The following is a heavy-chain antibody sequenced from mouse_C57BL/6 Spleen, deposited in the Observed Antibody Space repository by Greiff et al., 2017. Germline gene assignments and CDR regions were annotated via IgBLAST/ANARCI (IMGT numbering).Heavy chain of an antibody. CDR2: IVPNSGGT. D-gene: IGHD2-5*01. V-gene: IGHV1-72*01. J-gene: IGHJ4*01. Sequence: QVQLQQPGAELVKPGASVKLSCKASGYTFTSYWMHWVKQRPGRGLEWIGRIVPNSGGTKYNEKFKSKATMTVDKPSHTAYMQLSSLTSEDSAVYYFATRGSNYEAMDYWGQGTSVTVSS. CDR3: ATRGSNYEAMDY. CDR1: GYTFTSYW.